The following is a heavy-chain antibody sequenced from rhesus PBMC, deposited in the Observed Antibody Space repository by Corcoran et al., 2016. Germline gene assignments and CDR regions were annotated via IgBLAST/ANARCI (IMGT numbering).Heavy chain of an antibody. Sequence: QLQLQESGPGLVKPSETLSLTCAVSGYSISSNYWSWIRQPPGKGLEWIGYIYGSSGSTYYNPSLKRRVTISTDTSKNQFSLKLSSVTAADTAVYYCAREKRTAGTDFFYWGQGVLVTVSS. CDR3: AREKRTAGTDFFY. V-gene: IGHV4-173*01. CDR2: IYGSSGST. J-gene: IGHJ4*01. CDR1: GYSISSNY. D-gene: IGHD1-1*01.